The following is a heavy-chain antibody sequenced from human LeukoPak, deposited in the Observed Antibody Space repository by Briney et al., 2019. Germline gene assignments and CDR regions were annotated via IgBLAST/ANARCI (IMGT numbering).Heavy chain of an antibody. Sequence: ALVKVSCKVSGYTLTELSMHWVRQAPGKGLEWMGGFDPEDGETIYAQKFQGRVTMTEDTSTDTAYMELRSLRSDDTAVYYCARDYDRDWFDPWGQGTLVTVSS. D-gene: IGHD3-9*01. J-gene: IGHJ5*02. CDR2: FDPEDGET. V-gene: IGHV1-24*01. CDR1: GYTLTELS. CDR3: ARDYDRDWFDP.